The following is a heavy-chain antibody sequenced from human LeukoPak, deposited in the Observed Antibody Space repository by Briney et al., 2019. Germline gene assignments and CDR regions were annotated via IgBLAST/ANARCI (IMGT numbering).Heavy chain of an antibody. CDR2: IIPIFGTA. V-gene: IGHV1-69*13. D-gene: IGHD3-22*01. CDR3: AREHYYDSSGHYYFDY. J-gene: IGHJ4*02. CDR1: GGTFSSYA. Sequence: GASVKVSCKASGGTFSSYAISWVRQAPGQGLEWMGGIIPIFGTANYAQKFQGRVTITADESTSTAYMELSSLRSEDTAVYYCAREHYYDSSGHYYFDYWGQGTLSPSPQ.